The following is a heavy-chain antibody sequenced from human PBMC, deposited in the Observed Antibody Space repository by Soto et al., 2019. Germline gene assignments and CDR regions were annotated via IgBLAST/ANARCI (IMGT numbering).Heavy chain of an antibody. CDR1: GGTFNNHA. CDR2: IIPFVRTS. D-gene: IGHD3-22*01. V-gene: IGHV1-69*11. CDR3: ARPQTYYYDDDSFFAYCFDY. Sequence: QVQLVQSGAEVKKPGSSVKVSCKASGGTFNNHAINWVRQAPGQGLEWMGNIIPFVRTSNYSPKFQGRVTITADESTSTAYMELSSLRSEDTAVYYCARPQTYYYDDDSFFAYCFDYWGQGTRVTVSS. J-gene: IGHJ4*02.